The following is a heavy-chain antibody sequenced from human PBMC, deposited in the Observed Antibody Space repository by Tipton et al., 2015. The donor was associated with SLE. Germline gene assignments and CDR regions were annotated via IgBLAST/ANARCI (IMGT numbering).Heavy chain of an antibody. J-gene: IGHJ3*02. D-gene: IGHD6-13*01. CDR3: ARGAAAADTGAFDS. CDR2: IYNSGSN. CDR1: GGSISSYY. Sequence: TLSLTCTVSGGSISSYYWSWIRQPPGKGLEWIGYIYNSGSNNYNPSLKSRVTISVDTSKTQFSLKLSSVTPADTAVYYCARGAAAADTGAFDSWGQGTMVTVSS. V-gene: IGHV4-59*01.